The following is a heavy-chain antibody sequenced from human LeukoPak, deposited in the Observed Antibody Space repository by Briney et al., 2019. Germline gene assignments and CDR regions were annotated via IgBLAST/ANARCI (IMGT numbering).Heavy chain of an antibody. CDR3: ARGEGGYGSPERWFDP. D-gene: IGHD1-1*01. J-gene: IGHJ5*02. CDR1: GGSISSSSYY. V-gene: IGHV4-61*02. Sequence: SETLSLTCTVSGGSISSSSYYWSWIRQPAGKGLEWIGRIYTSGSTNYNPSLKSRVTISVDTSKNQFSLKLSSVTAADTAVYYCARGEGGYGSPERWFDPWGQGTLVTVSS. CDR2: IYTSGST.